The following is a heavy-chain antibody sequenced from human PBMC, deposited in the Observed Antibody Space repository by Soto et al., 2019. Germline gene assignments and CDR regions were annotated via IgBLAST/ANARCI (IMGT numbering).Heavy chain of an antibody. V-gene: IGHV6-1*01. J-gene: IGHJ5*02. Sequence: TLSLTCAISGDSVSSNTASWNWVRQSPSRGLEWLGRTYSRSKWYNDYAVSVKSRIIINPDTSKNQFSLQLNSVTPEGTAVYYCAKGDNLGPKTGYAFDPWGQGILVTVSS. CDR3: AKGDNLGPKTGYAFDP. D-gene: IGHD5-12*01. CDR2: TYSRSKWYN. CDR1: GDSVSSNTAS.